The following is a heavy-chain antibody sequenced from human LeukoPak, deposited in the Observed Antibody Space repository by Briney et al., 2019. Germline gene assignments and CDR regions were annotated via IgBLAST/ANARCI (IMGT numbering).Heavy chain of an antibody. Sequence: PGGSLRLSCAASGFTFSSYGMHWVRQAPGKGLEWVAVISYDGSNKYYADSVKGRFTISRDNSKNTLYLQMDSLRAEDTAVYYCAKDVYYEVYYYYGMDVWGQGTTVTVSS. D-gene: IGHD3-22*01. J-gene: IGHJ6*02. CDR1: GFTFSSYG. V-gene: IGHV3-30*18. CDR3: AKDVYYEVYYYYGMDV. CDR2: ISYDGSNK.